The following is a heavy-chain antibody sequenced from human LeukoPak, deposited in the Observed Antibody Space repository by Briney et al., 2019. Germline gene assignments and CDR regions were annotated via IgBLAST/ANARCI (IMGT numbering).Heavy chain of an antibody. D-gene: IGHD3-10*01. CDR2: IRYDGSKK. J-gene: IGHJ4*02. CDR3: AKDRFDYGSENYCDY. V-gene: IGHV3-30*02. CDR1: GFTFSSYG. Sequence: GGSQRLSCAASGFTFSSYGMHWVRQAPGKGLEWVAFIRYDGSKKYVDSVKGRFTISRDNSKNTLYLLMDSLRPEDTAVYYCAKDRFDYGSENYCDYWGQGTLVTVSS.